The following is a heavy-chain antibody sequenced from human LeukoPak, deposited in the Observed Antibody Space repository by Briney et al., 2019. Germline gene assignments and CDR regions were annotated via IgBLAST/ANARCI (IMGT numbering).Heavy chain of an antibody. CDR1: GGTFSSYA. CDR3: ARARARGYSGSGGY. D-gene: IGHD5-12*01. CDR2: IIPIFGTA. V-gene: IGHV1-69*13. Sequence: SVKVSCKASGGTFSSYAISWVRQAPGQGLEWMGGIIPIFGTANYAQKFQGRVTITADESTSTAYMELRSLRSDDTAVYYCARARARGYSGSGGYWGQGTLVTVSS. J-gene: IGHJ4*02.